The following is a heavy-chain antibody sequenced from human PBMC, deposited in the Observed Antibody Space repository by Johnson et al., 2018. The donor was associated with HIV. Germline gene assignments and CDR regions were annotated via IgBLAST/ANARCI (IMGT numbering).Heavy chain of an antibody. D-gene: IGHD3-22*01. CDR3: ARGARRITMIVVVNKAFDI. CDR1: GFTFSSYA. V-gene: IGHV3-NL1*01. CDR2: INSGGTT. Sequence: HVQLVESGGGVVQPGRSLRLSCAASGFTFSSYAMHWVRQAPGQGLEWVSVINSGGTTYYAGAVKGGFTLTRDSSKSPLYLQMNSLRTEDTAVYYCARGARRITMIVVVNKAFDIWGQGTMVTVSS. J-gene: IGHJ3*02.